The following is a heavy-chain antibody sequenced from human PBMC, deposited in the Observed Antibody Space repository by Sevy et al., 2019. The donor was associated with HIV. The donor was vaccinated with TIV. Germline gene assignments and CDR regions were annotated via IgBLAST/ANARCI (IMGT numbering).Heavy chain of an antibody. CDR2: ISGTGDYT. D-gene: IGHD5-18*01. V-gene: IGHV3-23*01. Sequence: RGSLRLSCAASGFTFSNFAMGWVRQAPGKGLDWISVISGTGDYTYYADSVKGRFTISRDNSKNTLFLQMNSLRAEDTAIFYCAKKMGGGSGMAFLVDYWGQGTLVTVSS. CDR1: GFTFSNFA. J-gene: IGHJ4*02. CDR3: AKKMGGGSGMAFLVDY.